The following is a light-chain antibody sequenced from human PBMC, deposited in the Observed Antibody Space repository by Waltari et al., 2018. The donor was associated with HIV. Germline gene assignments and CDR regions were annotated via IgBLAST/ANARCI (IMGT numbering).Light chain of an antibody. CDR2: GAS. J-gene: IGKJ1*01. CDR3: QQYNXXLRT. CDR1: QXVSSN. V-gene: IGKV3-15*01. Sequence: EIVMTQSPATLSVSPGERATLXCXASQXVSSNLAWYQQKPGQAPRLLIYGASIRATXIPXRFSGSGSGXEFTLTXSSLQSEDFAVYYCQQYNXXLRTFGQGTXVEXK.